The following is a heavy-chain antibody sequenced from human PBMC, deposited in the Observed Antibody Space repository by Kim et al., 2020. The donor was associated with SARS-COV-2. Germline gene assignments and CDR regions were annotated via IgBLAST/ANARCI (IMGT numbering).Heavy chain of an antibody. Sequence: TYYNPPLKSRVTISVDTSTNQFSLRLSSVTAADTAVYYCARPLSSWHFDYWGQGTLVTVSS. D-gene: IGHD6-13*01. V-gene: IGHV4-39*01. CDR2: T. J-gene: IGHJ4*02. CDR3: ARPLSSWHFDY.